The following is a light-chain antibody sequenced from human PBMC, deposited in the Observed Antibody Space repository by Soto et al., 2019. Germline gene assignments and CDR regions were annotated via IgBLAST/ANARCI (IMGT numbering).Light chain of an antibody. CDR2: GNN. Sequence: QSVLTQPPSVSGAPGQRVTISCTGSSSNIGAGYDVHWYQRLPGTAPKVLIYGNNNRPSGVPDRFSGSKSGTSASLAITGLQAEDEADYYCQSYDSSLSGSYVFGTGIKVTVL. CDR1: SSNIGAGYD. CDR3: QSYDSSLSGSYV. V-gene: IGLV1-40*01. J-gene: IGLJ1*01.